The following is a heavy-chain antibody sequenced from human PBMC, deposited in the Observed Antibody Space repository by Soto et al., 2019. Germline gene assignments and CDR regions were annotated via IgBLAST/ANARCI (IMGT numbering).Heavy chain of an antibody. D-gene: IGHD3-3*01. Sequence: QVQLQESGPGLVKPSETLSLTCSVSGGSIGSCYWSWIRQPPGQGLEWLGYIYYSGSTNYTPSLKSRVTISVDTSKNQFSLQLRSVTAADTAVYYCARGGWRQIDYWGQGTLVTVSS. CDR1: GGSIGSCY. CDR3: ARGGWRQIDY. V-gene: IGHV4-59*08. CDR2: IYYSGST. J-gene: IGHJ4*02.